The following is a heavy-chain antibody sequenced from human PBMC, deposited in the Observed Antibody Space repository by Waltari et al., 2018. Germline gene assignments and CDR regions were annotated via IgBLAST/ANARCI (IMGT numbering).Heavy chain of an antibody. CDR2: INPIDGNT. CDR3: ARGGYSSVSDAFNV. D-gene: IGHD6-19*01. Sequence: QVQLVQSGAEVKKPGASVKVSCKASGYTFTSYYMHWVRQAPGQGLECMGIINPIDGNTIYTQKFQGRVTMTRDMSTSTVYMELSSLRSEDTAVYYCARGGYSSVSDAFNVWGQGTMVTVSS. J-gene: IGHJ3*01. V-gene: IGHV1-46*01. CDR1: GYTFTSYY.